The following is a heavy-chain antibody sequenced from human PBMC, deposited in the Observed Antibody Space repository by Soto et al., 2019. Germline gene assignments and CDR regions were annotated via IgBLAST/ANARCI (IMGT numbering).Heavy chain of an antibody. CDR3: GSMRSGGSDLYTRARVAEFTDY. CDR1: GGTFSSYT. V-gene: IGHV1-69*02. D-gene: IGHD2-15*01. Sequence: GASVKVSCKASGGTFSSYTISWVRQAPGQGLEWMGRIIPILGIANYAQKFQGRVTITADKSTSTAYMELSSLRSEDTAVYYCGSMRSGGSDLYTRARVAEFTDYWGQGTLVTVSS. J-gene: IGHJ4*02. CDR2: IIPILGIA.